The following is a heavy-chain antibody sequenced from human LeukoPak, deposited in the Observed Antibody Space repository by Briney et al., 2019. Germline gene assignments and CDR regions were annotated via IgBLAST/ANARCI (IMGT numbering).Heavy chain of an antibody. J-gene: IGHJ4*02. D-gene: IGHD6-19*01. CDR3: ARGVSRYISGWHFDY. CDR2: INSIGSGM. Sequence: PGESLRLSCAASGFTFNRYYMSWVRQAPGKGLEWVSYINSIGSGMHYTDSVRGRFTISRDNAKNSLYLQMNSLRDEDTAVYYCARGVSRYISGWHFDYWGQGTLVTVSS. CDR1: GFTFNRYY. V-gene: IGHV3-48*02.